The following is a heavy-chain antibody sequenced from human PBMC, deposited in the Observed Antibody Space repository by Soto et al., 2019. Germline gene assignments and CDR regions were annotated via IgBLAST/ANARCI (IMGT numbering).Heavy chain of an antibody. CDR1: GFTFSSYA. CDR3: ARHLWSPYYFDY. CDR2: ISGSGGST. D-gene: IGHD5-18*01. J-gene: IGHJ4*02. V-gene: IGHV3-23*01. Sequence: VQLLESGGGLVQPGGSLRLSCAASGFTFSSYAMSWVRQAPGKGLEWVSGISGSGGSTYSADSVKGRFTISRDNSRDTLYLLMNSLRAEDTAVYYCARHLWSPYYFDYWGQGTLVTVSS.